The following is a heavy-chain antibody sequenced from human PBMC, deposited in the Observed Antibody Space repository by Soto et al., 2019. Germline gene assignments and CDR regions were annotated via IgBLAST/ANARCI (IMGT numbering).Heavy chain of an antibody. D-gene: IGHD3-9*01. J-gene: IGHJ6*02. CDR1: GGSISSSYW. V-gene: IGHV4-4*02. CDR2: IYHSGST. Sequence: SETLSLTCAVSGGSISSSYWWSWVRQPPGKGLEWIGEIYHSGSTNYNPSLKSRVTISVDKSKNQFSLKLSSVTAADTAVYYCARVQSASYYYYGMDVWGQGTTVTVSS. CDR3: ARVQSASYYYYGMDV.